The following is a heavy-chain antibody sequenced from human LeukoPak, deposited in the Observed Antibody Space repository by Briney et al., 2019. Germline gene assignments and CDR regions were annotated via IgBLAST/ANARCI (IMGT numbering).Heavy chain of an antibody. V-gene: IGHV3-7*04. Sequence: GGSLRLSCAASGFTFSTYWMTWVRQAPGKGLEWVANIKQDGSEKNHVDSVKGRFTISRDNAKNSLYLQMNTLSADDTAVYFCAGGISMVRGADYWGQGTLVTVSS. CDR1: GFTFSTYW. CDR3: AGGISMVRGADY. D-gene: IGHD3-10*01. J-gene: IGHJ4*02. CDR2: IKQDGSEK.